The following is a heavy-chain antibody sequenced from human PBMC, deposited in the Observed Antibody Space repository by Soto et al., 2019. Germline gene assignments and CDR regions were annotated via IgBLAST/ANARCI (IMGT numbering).Heavy chain of an antibody. CDR3: ARGIQLWLRLFDY. D-gene: IGHD5-18*01. Sequence: QVQLVESGGGVVQPGKSLRLSCIASGFTFTNHAFHWVRQAPGKGLELIALISYDGINKYYADSVKGRFTVSRDNSKNTLSLQMTSLRPDDTAVYYCARGIQLWLRLFDYWGQGTLVTVSS. CDR2: ISYDGINK. V-gene: IGHV3-30-3*01. J-gene: IGHJ4*02. CDR1: GFTFTNHA.